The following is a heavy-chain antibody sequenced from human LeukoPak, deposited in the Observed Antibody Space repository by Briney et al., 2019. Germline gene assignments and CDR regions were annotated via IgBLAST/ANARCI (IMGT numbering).Heavy chain of an antibody. V-gene: IGHV3-7*01. D-gene: IGHD6-13*01. J-gene: IGHJ4*02. Sequence: GGSLRLSCEGSGFTFSRYGMAWVRQAPGKGLEFVANIDQGGSVRNYMDSLKGRCTISRDNAKKSLYLEINSLRADDTAVYYCARDPESSSFDLWGRGALVTVSS. CDR2: IDQGGSVR. CDR1: GFTFSRYG. CDR3: ARDPESSSFDL.